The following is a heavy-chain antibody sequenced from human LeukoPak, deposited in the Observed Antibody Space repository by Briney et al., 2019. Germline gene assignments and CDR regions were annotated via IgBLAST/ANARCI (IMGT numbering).Heavy chain of an antibody. D-gene: IGHD6-13*01. CDR1: GFTFSSYW. V-gene: IGHV3-74*01. J-gene: IGHJ4*02. Sequence: PGGSLRLSCAASGFTFSSYWMHWVRQAPGKGLVWVSRIHSDGSSTSYADSVKGRFTMSRDNAKNTLYLQMNSLRAEDTAVYYCARGWITAGAYYDYWGEGILVTVSS. CDR3: ARGWITAGAYYDY. CDR2: IHSDGSST.